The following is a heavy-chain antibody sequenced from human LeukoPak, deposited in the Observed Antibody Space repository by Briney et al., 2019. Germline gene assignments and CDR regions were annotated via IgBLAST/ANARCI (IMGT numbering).Heavy chain of an antibody. D-gene: IGHD3-22*01. CDR3: ARDSGYYDSSGYYYRDAFDI. J-gene: IGHJ3*02. Sequence: SETLSLTCIVSGGFIRSRSHFWRWIRQPPGKGLEWIGYIYYSGSTNYNPSLKSRVTISVDTSKNQFSLKLSSVTAADTAVYYCARDSGYYDSSGYYYRDAFDIWGQGTMVTVSS. V-gene: IGHV4-61*01. CDR2: IYYSGST. CDR1: GGFIRSRSHF.